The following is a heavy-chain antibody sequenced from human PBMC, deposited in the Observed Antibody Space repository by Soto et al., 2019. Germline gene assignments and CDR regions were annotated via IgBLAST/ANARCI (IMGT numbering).Heavy chain of an antibody. CDR3: ARTIGAAYYFDFFD. CDR2: IYTSGCT. D-gene: IGHD6-25*01. J-gene: IGHJ4*02. CDR1: GDSMTKCY. Sequence: PSETLSLTCNVSGDSMTKCYWSWIRQPAGKGLEWIGRIYTSGCTNYNPSLKSRVTMSIDTSNNHFSLNLKSVTAADTAVYYCARTIGAAYYFDFFDWGQGTLVTVSS. V-gene: IGHV4-4*07.